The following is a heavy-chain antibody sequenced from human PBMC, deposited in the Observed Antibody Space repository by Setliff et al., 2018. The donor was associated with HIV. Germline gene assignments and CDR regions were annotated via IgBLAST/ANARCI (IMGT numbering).Heavy chain of an antibody. Sequence: KPSETLSLTCTVSGGSISSGGYYWSWIRQHPGKGLGWIGYIYYSGSTNYNPSLKSRVIISVDTSKNQFSLKVRSVTAADTAMYYCARETRSFGGIDPWGQGTLVTVSS. CDR3: ARETRSFGGIDP. CDR1: GGSISSGGYY. D-gene: IGHD2-15*01. V-gene: IGHV4-61*08. J-gene: IGHJ5*02. CDR2: IYYSGST.